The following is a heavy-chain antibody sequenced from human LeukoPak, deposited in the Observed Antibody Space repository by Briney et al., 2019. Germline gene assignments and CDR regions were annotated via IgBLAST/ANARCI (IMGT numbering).Heavy chain of an antibody. CDR2: IYHSGST. Sequence: SETLSLTCAVYGGSFSGYYWSWIRQPPGKGLEWIGEIYHSGSTNYNPSLKSRVTISVDKSKNQFSLKLSSVTAADTAVYYCAKGSGWYLYWGQGTLVTVSS. D-gene: IGHD6-19*01. CDR3: AKGSGWYLY. CDR1: GGSFSGYY. V-gene: IGHV4-34*01. J-gene: IGHJ4*02.